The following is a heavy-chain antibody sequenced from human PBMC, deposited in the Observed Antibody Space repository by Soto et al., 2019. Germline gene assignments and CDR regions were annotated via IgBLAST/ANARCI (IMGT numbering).Heavy chain of an antibody. J-gene: IGHJ4*02. CDR3: AKAGTNSYFDY. V-gene: IGHV3-23*01. CDR1: GFTFSLYA. CDR2: LTPSGGST. D-gene: IGHD1-1*01. Sequence: GGSLRLSCAASGFTFSLYAMNWVRQAPGKGLEWVSALTPSGGSTYYADSVKGRFTISRDNSKNTLYLQMNSLRAEDTAVYYCAKAGTNSYFDYWGQGNMVTVYS.